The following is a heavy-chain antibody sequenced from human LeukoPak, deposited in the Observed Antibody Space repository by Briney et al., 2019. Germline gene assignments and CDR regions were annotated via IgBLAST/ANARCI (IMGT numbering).Heavy chain of an antibody. CDR2: TYYRSEWYN. V-gene: IGHV6-1*01. J-gene: IGHJ6*03. Sequence: SQTLSLTCAISGDSVSTNSATWNWIRQSPSSGLEWLGRTYYRSEWYNDYAVSVKSRITINPDTSKNQFSLQLHSVTPEDTAVYYCARAQDYYYYMDVWGKGTTVTVSS. CDR1: GDSVSTNSAT. CDR3: ARAQDYYYYMDV.